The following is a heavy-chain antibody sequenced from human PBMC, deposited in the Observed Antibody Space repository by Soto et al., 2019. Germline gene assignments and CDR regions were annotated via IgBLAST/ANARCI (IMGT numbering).Heavy chain of an antibody. D-gene: IGHD6-19*01. CDR2: LSTSGTT. Sequence: QVQLQESGPGLVEPSETLSLTCSVSGASISSYFWTWIRQPAGKGLDWIGRLSTSGTTNYNPSLKSRVTMSLDTSKNHFSLNLSSVTAADTAVYYCAREAGPDRWFDPWGQGTLVTVSS. J-gene: IGHJ5*02. CDR1: GASISSYF. V-gene: IGHV4-4*07. CDR3: AREAGPDRWFDP.